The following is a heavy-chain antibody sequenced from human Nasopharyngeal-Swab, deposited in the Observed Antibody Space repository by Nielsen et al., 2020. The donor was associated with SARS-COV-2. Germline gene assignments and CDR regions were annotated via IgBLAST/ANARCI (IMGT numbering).Heavy chain of an antibody. CDR1: GYTLTELS. Sequence: ASVKVSCKVSGYTLTELSMHWVRQAPGKGLEWMGGFDPEDGETIYAQKFQGRVTMTEDTSTDTAYMELSSLRSEDTAVYYCATSIVVVPAAMRRPVYYYYYGMDVWGQGTTVTVSS. CDR3: ATSIVVVPAAMRRPVYYYYYGMDV. V-gene: IGHV1-24*01. J-gene: IGHJ6*02. CDR2: FDPEDGET. D-gene: IGHD2-2*01.